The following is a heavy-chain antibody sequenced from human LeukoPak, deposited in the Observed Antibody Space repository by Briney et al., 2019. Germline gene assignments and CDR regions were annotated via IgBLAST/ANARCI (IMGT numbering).Heavy chain of an antibody. CDR3: ARIHSGYEPPKEYYGMDV. CDR1: GFSFSDFG. CDR2: ISYDGSNK. J-gene: IGHJ6*04. V-gene: IGHV3-30*03. D-gene: IGHD5-12*01. Sequence: GGSLRLSCVASGFSFSDFGMHWVRQAPGKGLEWVAVISYDGSNKYNADSVKGRFTISRDNSKNTLYMQVNSLKSEDTAVYYCARIHSGYEPPKEYYGMDVWGKGTTVTVSS.